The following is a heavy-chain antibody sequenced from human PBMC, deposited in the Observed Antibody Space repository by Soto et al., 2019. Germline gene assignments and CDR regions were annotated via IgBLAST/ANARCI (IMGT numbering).Heavy chain of an antibody. V-gene: IGHV1-69*13. CDR1: GGTFSSYA. D-gene: IGHD3-22*01. CDR3: ARNPYDSSGYYFPSFDY. CDR2: IIPIFGTA. Sequence: LVKVSCKASGGTFSSYAISWVRQAPGQGLEWMGGIIPIFGTANYAQKFQGRVTITADESTSTAYMELSSLRSEDTAVYYCARNPYDSSGYYFPSFDYWGQGTLVTVSS. J-gene: IGHJ4*02.